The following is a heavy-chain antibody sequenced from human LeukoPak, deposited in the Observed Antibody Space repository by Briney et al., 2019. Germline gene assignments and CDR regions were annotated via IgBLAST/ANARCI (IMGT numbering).Heavy chain of an antibody. D-gene: IGHD6-6*01. CDR3: ARASTITVRPGGYYHYYMDV. Sequence: GGSLRLSCAASGFTFSYYSMNWVRQAPGKGLEWVSYISSSSSTIYYEDSVKGRFTITRDNAKNSQFLQMNSLRDEDTAVYYCARASTITVRPGGYYHYYMDVWGKGTTVTVSS. CDR2: ISSSSSTI. J-gene: IGHJ6*03. CDR1: GFTFSYYS. V-gene: IGHV3-48*02.